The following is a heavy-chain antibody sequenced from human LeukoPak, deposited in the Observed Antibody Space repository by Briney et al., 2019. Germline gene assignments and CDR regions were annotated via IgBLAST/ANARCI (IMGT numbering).Heavy chain of an antibody. J-gene: IGHJ6*02. V-gene: IGHV3-20*04. CDR2: INWNASSI. D-gene: IGHD2-15*01. CDR3: ARAGYCSGGSCYPYYYYGMDV. Sequence: PGGSLRLSCAAFGFTFDDYGMSWARQAPGKGLEWVSGINWNASSIGYADSVKGRFTISRDNGKKSLYLQMNSLSGEDTALYYCARAGYCSGGSCYPYYYYGMDVWGQGTTVTVSS. CDR1: GFTFDDYG.